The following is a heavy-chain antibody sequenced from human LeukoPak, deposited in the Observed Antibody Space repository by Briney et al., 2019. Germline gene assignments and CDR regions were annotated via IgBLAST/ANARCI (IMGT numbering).Heavy chain of an antibody. J-gene: IGHJ4*02. Sequence: GGSLRLSCATSGFTLSNVWMSWVRQAPGKGLEWVGNIRGDGSVKFYLDSAKGRFTISRDNTNSVSLQMNNLKAEDTAVYYCGRSVAAPADYWGQGTLVIVSS. D-gene: IGHD6-6*01. CDR2: IRGDGSVK. V-gene: IGHV3-7*03. CDR3: GRSVAAPADY. CDR1: GFTLSNVW.